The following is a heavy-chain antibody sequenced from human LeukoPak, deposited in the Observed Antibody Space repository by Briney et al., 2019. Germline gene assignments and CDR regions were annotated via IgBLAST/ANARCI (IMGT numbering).Heavy chain of an antibody. D-gene: IGHD5/OR15-5a*01. V-gene: IGHV4-34*01. CDR1: GGSFSGYY. CDR2: INHSGST. Sequence: SETLSLTCAVYGGSFSGYYWSWIRQPPGKGLEWIGEINHSGSTNYNPSLKSRVTISVDTSKNQFSLKLSSVTAADTAVYYCARGRCLRKRRTWFDPWGQGTLVTVSS. J-gene: IGHJ5*02. CDR3: ARGRCLRKRRTWFDP.